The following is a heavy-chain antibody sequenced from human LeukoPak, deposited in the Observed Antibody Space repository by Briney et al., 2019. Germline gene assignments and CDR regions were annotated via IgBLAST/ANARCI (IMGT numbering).Heavy chain of an antibody. CDR2: IIPIFGTA. J-gene: IGHJ4*02. CDR1: GGTFSSYA. Sequence: SVKVSCRASGGTFSSYAISWVRQAPGQGLEWMGRIIPIFGTANYAQKFQGRVTITTDESTSTAYMELSSLRSEDTAVYYCARDWECSGGSCCQFPPVNWGQGTLVTVSS. D-gene: IGHD2-15*01. CDR3: ARDWECSGGSCCQFPPVN. V-gene: IGHV1-69*05.